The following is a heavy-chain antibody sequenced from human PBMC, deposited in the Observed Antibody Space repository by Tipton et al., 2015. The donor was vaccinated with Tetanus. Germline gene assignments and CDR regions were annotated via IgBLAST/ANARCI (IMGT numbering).Heavy chain of an antibody. CDR2: ISGNSRYI. D-gene: IGHD4-17*01. CDR3: ARAKEYYGVYAFDS. J-gene: IGHJ4*02. V-gene: IGHV3-21*01. Sequence: CAASGFTFNTYSMIWVRQPPGKGLEWFSSISGNSRYIYYADSVKGRFTISRDNAKNSLELEMNRLRGEDTAVYYCARAKEYYGVYAFDSWGQGTLVTVSS. CDR1: GFTFNTYS.